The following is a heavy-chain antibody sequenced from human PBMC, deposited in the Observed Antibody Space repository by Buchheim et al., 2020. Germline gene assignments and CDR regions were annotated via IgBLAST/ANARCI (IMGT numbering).Heavy chain of an antibody. J-gene: IGHJ4*02. V-gene: IGHV4-59*08. CDR1: GASIISYY. CDR3: ARLRPSSGSYAIDY. CDR2: GYYIGTT. D-gene: IGHD3-22*01. Sequence: QVQLQESGPGLVKPSETLSLTCSVSGASIISYYWTWIRQPPGKGLEWIGYGYYIGTTSYNPSLKSRLSISVDSSKKQFFLRLSSVTAADTAVYYCARLRPSSGSYAIDYWGQG.